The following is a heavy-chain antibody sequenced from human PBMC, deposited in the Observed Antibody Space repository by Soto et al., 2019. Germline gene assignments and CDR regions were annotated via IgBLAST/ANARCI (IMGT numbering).Heavy chain of an antibody. CDR1: GGTFSSYA. V-gene: IGHV1-69*01. Sequence: QVQLVQSGAEVKKPGSSVKVSCKASGGTFSSYAISWVRQAPGQGLEWMGGIIPIFGTANYAQKFQGRVTITADESTSTAYMELSSLRSEETTVYYCARTLFNWNDVSGVRPAQYYFDYRGQGTLVTVSS. CDR3: ARTLFNWNDVSGVRPAQYYFDY. CDR2: IIPIFGTA. J-gene: IGHJ4*02. D-gene: IGHD1-20*01.